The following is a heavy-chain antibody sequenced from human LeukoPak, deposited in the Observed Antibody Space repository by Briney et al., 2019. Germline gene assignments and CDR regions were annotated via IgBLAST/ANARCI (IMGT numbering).Heavy chain of an antibody. V-gene: IGHV3-23*01. CDR1: VFTFSNYA. CDR3: AKETPHIVATITGFDY. CDR2: ISGSGGST. D-gene: IGHD5-12*01. J-gene: IGHJ4*02. Sequence: GGSLRLSCAASVFTFSNYAMSWVRQAPGKGLEWVSAISGSGGSTYYADSVKGRFTISRDNSKNTLYLQMNSLRAEDTAVYYCAKETPHIVATITGFDYWGQGTLVTVSS.